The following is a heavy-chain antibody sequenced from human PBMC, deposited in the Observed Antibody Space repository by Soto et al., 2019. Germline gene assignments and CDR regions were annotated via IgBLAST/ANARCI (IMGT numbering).Heavy chain of an antibody. CDR1: GGTFSSYA. D-gene: IGHD3-10*01. CDR2: IIPILGTA. Sequence: KVSCKASGGTFSSYAISWVRQAPGQGLEWMGGIIPILGTANYAQKFQGRVTITADKSTSTAYMELSSLRSEDTAVYYCARPYYYGSAAYYGMDVWGQGTTVTVSS. V-gene: IGHV1-69*06. CDR3: ARPYYYGSAAYYGMDV. J-gene: IGHJ6*02.